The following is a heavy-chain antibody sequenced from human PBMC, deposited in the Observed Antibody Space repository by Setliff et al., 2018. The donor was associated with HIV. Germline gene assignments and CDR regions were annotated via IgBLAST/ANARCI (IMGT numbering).Heavy chain of an antibody. V-gene: IGHV4-39*07. J-gene: IGHJ4*02. D-gene: IGHD1-26*01. CDR2: VSHRGTT. CDR3: ARYWGSYPEHFDY. CDR1: GASITTDTYY. Sequence: SETLSLTCTVSGASITTDTYYWAWIRQAPGKGLEWVGSVSHRGTTYYKSSLKSRVTMAADTPKNQVSLNLRAVTAADTAVYYCARYWGSYPEHFDYWGQGTLVTVSS.